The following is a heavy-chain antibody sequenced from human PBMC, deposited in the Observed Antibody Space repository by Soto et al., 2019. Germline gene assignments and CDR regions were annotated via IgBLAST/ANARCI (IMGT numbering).Heavy chain of an antibody. CDR3: TRDSSTGTTEYDAFDI. D-gene: IGHD1-1*01. CDR1: GFTFGDYA. V-gene: IGHV3-49*03. Sequence: GGSLRLSCTASGFTFGDYAMSWFRQAPGKGLEWVGFIRSKAYGGTTEYAAPVKGRFTISRDDSKSIAYLQMNSLKTEDTAVYYCTRDSSTGTTEYDAFDIWGQGTMVTVSS. CDR2: IRSKAYGGTT. J-gene: IGHJ3*02.